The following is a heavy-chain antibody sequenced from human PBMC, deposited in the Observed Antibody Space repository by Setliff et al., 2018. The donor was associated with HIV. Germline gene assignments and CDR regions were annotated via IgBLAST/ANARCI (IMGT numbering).Heavy chain of an antibody. D-gene: IGHD6-13*01. V-gene: IGHV1-69*05. CDR3: ARVKPEYSSSWYPYYYYMDV. J-gene: IGHJ6*03. CDR2: IIPIFGTA. Sequence: SVKVSCKASGGTFSSYAISWVRQAPGQGLEWMGGIIPIFGTANYAQKFQGRVTITTDESTSTAYMELSSLRSEDTAVYYCARVKPEYSSSWYPYYYYMDVWGKGTTVTVSS. CDR1: GGTFSSYA.